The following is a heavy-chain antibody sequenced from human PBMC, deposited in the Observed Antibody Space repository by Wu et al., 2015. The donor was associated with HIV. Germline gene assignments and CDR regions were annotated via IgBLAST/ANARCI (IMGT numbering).Heavy chain of an antibody. J-gene: IGHJ6*04. D-gene: IGHD6-13*01. V-gene: IGHV1-69*13. Sequence: QVQLAQSGAEVKKPGSSVKVSCRASGGTFNSYAVNWVRQAPEQGLEWMGRIIPMFDLKHYAQKFQGRVTITADGSTSTAYMELSSLRSGDTAVYYCARDAGIAAAGKGYYMDVWGKGTTVTVSS. CDR1: GGTFNSYA. CDR3: ARDAGIAAAGKGYYMDV. CDR2: IIPMFDLK.